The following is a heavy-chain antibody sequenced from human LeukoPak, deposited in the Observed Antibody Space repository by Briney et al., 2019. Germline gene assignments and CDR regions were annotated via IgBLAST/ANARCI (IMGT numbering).Heavy chain of an antibody. Sequence: ASVKVSCKASGYTFTGYYMHWVRQAPGQGLEWMGRINPNSGGTNYAQKFQGRVTMTRDTSISTAYMELSRLRSDDTAVYYCARGDSSGSQDAFDIWGQRTMVTVSS. J-gene: IGHJ3*02. CDR2: INPNSGGT. CDR3: ARGDSSGSQDAFDI. CDR1: GYTFTGYY. V-gene: IGHV1-2*06. D-gene: IGHD3-22*01.